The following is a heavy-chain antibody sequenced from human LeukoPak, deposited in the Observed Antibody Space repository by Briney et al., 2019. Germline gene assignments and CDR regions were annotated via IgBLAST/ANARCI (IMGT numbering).Heavy chain of an antibody. V-gene: IGHV3-43*02. Sequence: GGSLRLSCAASGFTFDDYAMHWVRQAPGKGLEWVSLISGDGGSTYYADSVKGRFTISRDNSKNTLYLQMSSLGAEDTAVYYCAKDQYYDNSYFDYWGQGTLVTVSS. CDR2: ISGDGGST. CDR3: AKDQYYDNSYFDY. J-gene: IGHJ4*02. D-gene: IGHD3-22*01. CDR1: GFTFDDYA.